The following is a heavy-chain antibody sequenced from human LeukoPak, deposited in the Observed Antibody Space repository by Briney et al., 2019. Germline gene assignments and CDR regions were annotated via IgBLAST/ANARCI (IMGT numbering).Heavy chain of an antibody. CDR3: ANRGYSSSWYSFDY. D-gene: IGHD6-13*01. Sequence: GGSLRLSCAASGFTFSSYGRHWVRQAPGKGLEWVAVISYDGSNKYYADSVKGRFTISRDNSKNTLYLQMNSLRADETAGYYCANRGYSSSWYSFDYWGQGNLVTVSS. J-gene: IGHJ4*02. CDR2: ISYDGSNK. CDR1: GFTFSSYG. V-gene: IGHV3-30*18.